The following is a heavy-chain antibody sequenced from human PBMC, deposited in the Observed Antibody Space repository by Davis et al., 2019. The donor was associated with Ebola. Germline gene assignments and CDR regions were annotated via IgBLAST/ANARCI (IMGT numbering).Heavy chain of an antibody. CDR3: AKRPAAGDS. Sequence: PGGSLRLSCIASGFSFGTYAMSWVRQAPGKGLEWVSSISGSGFSTFYADSVKGRFTISRDNSKNTLYLQMNSLRAEDTALYHCAKRPAAGDSWGQGTLVTVSS. J-gene: IGHJ4*02. CDR1: GFSFGTYA. CDR2: ISGSGFST. D-gene: IGHD6-13*01. V-gene: IGHV3-23*01.